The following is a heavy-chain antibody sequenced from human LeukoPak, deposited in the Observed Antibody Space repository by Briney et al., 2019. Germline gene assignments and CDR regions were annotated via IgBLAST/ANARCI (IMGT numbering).Heavy chain of an antibody. CDR2: INPNSGGT. CDR3: ARDSGGRYCSSTSCYDFDY. D-gene: IGHD2-2*01. Sequence: ASVKVSCKASGYTFSDYYIHWVRQAPGQGLEWMGWINPNSGGTDYAQKFQGRVTMTRDTSISTAYMELSRLRSDDTAVYYCARDSGGRYCSSTSCYDFDYWGQGTLVTVSS. CDR1: GYTFSDYY. V-gene: IGHV1-2*02. J-gene: IGHJ4*02.